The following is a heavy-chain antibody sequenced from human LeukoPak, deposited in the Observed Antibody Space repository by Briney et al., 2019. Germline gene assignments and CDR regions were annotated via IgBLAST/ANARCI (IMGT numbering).Heavy chain of an antibody. Sequence: GGSLRLSCEASGFTFNSYSINWVRQAPGKGLEWVSSLSSRSNYIDYADSVKGRFPVSRDNAKNSLYLQMNSLRAEDTAEYYCARAANAVDTVLLDSWGQGTLVTVSS. J-gene: IGHJ4*02. V-gene: IGHV3-21*01. CDR3: ARAANAVDTVLLDS. D-gene: IGHD5-18*01. CDR2: LSSRSNYI. CDR1: GFTFNSYS.